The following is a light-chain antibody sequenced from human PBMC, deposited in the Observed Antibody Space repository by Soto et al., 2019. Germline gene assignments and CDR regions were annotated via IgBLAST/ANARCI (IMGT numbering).Light chain of an antibody. Sequence: QSALTQPASVSGSLGQSITISCNGTSGDIGIYNVVSWFHQRPAKAPKLLIFEVHNRPSGVSDRFSASRSGNAASLTIAGLQADGEGDYYCTSYTRSNTWVFGGGTKLTVL. CDR2: EVH. CDR1: SGDIGIYNV. CDR3: TSYTRSNTWV. J-gene: IGLJ3*02. V-gene: IGLV2-14*01.